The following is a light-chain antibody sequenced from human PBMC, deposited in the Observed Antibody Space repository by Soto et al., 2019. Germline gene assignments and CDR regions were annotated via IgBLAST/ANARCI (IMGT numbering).Light chain of an antibody. Sequence: QSALTQPPSVSGAPGQRVSISCSGSSSNIGAGLDVHWYQQFPGAAPKLLIYSDVNRPSGVPYRFSASKSGTSASLTITGLQTEDEAHYYCQSYDSGVSASVFGGGTQLTVL. CDR2: SDV. CDR1: SSNIGAGLD. CDR3: QSYDSGVSASV. J-gene: IGLJ2*01. V-gene: IGLV1-40*01.